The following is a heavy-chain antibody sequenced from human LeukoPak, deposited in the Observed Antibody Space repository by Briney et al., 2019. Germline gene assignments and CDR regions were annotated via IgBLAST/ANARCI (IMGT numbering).Heavy chain of an antibody. J-gene: IGHJ4*02. V-gene: IGHV4-59*08. CDR3: ARHGSSYSFDY. CDR1: GGSVCSYY. D-gene: IGHD6-13*01. Sequence: SETLSLTCTVSGGSVCSYYWSWIRQSPGKGLEWIGYIYYGGSANYNPSLKSRATISIDRSKNQFSLKLSSLTAADTAVYYCARHGSSYSFDYWGQGTLVTVSS. CDR2: IYYGGSA.